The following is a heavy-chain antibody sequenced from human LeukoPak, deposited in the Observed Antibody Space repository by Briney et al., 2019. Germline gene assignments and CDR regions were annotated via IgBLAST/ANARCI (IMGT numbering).Heavy chain of an antibody. CDR2: IISYSDNP. CDR1: GYTFTSYY. D-gene: IGHD2-15*01. Sequence: GASVKAFCKASGYTFTSYYIPGVRQAPGQGRKCMNWIISYSDNPTYALNHQGRVTMTTDTSTSTAYMELRSLRSDDTAVYYCARTPHYCSGGSCYFDVFDIWGKGTMVTVSS. J-gene: IGHJ3*02. V-gene: IGHV1-18*01. CDR3: ARTPHYCSGGSCYFDVFDI.